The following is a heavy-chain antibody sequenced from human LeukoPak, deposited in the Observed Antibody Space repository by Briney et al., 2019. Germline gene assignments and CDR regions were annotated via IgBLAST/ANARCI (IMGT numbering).Heavy chain of an antibody. CDR3: AREGDSSGWYGPHTRDQGASSWFDP. Sequence: SETLSLTCTVSGGSISSYYWSWIRQPPGKGLEWIGYIYYSGSTNYNPSLKSRVTISVDTSKNQFSLKLSSVTAADTAVYYCAREGDSSGWYGPHTRDQGASSWFDPWGQGTLVTVSS. V-gene: IGHV4-59*01. J-gene: IGHJ5*02. CDR1: GGSISSYY. D-gene: IGHD6-19*01. CDR2: IYYSGST.